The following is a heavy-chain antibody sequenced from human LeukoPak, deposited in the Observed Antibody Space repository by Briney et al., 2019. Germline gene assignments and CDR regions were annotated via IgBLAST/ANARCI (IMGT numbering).Heavy chain of an antibody. V-gene: IGHV4-4*07. CDR2: IYTSGST. Sequence: PSETLSLTCTVSGGSISSYYWSWIRQPAGKGLEWIGRIYTSGSTNYNPSLKSRVTISVDTSKNQFSLKLSSVTAADTAVYYCARGGDYDYVWGSRLDYWGQGTLVTVSS. D-gene: IGHD3-16*01. CDR1: GGSISSYY. CDR3: ARGGDYDYVWGSRLDY. J-gene: IGHJ4*02.